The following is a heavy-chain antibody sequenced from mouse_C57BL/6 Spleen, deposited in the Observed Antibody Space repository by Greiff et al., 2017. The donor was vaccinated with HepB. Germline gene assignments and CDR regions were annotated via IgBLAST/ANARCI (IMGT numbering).Heavy chain of an antibody. V-gene: IGHV1-64*01. D-gene: IGHD2-3*01. CDR3: AVYLLHDGYFFDY. CDR2: IHPNSGST. Sequence: QVQLQQPGAELVKPGASVKLSCKASGYTFTSYWMHWVKQRPGQGLEWIGMIHPNSGSTNYNEKFKSKATLTVDKSSSTAYMQLSSLTSEDSAVYYCAVYLLHDGYFFDYWGQGTTLTVSS. J-gene: IGHJ2*01. CDR1: GYTFTSYW.